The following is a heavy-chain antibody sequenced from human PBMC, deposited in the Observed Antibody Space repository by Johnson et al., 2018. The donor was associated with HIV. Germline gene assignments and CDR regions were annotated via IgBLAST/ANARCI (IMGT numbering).Heavy chain of an antibody. D-gene: IGHD2-21*02. J-gene: IGHJ3*02. CDR1: GFTFSSYW. CDR3: ARVRTRLLFLRGHASRDAFDI. CDR2: INSDGSNK. V-gene: IGHV3-74*02. Sequence: VQLVESGGGVVRPGGSLRLSCAASGFTFSSYWMHWVRQAPGKGLVWVSRINSDGSNKYYADSVKGRFTISRDHSKNTLFLQMSSLRPEDTAVYYCARVRTRLLFLRGHASRDAFDIWGQGTMVTVSS.